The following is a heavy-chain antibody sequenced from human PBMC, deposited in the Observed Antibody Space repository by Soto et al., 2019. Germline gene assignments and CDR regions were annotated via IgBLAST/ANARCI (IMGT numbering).Heavy chain of an antibody. CDR1: GGSISSSSYY. V-gene: IGHV4-39*01. CDR2: IYYSGST. D-gene: IGHD3-22*01. J-gene: IGHJ4*02. Sequence: PSETLSLTCTVSGGSISSSSYYWGWIRQPPGKGLEWIGSIYYSGSTYYNPSLKSRVTISVDTSKNQFSLKLSSVTAADTAVYYCARLYYDTSAYYYFDSWGQGTLVTVSS. CDR3: ARLYYDTSAYYYFDS.